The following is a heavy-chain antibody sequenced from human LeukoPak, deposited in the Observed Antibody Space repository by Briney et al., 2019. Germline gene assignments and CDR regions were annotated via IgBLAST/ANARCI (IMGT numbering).Heavy chain of an antibody. CDR1: GLSVSSNY. Sequence: PGGSLRLSCTPSGLSVSSNYMNWVRQAPGKGLEWVSVIYSDGSAFYADSVKDRFTISSDNYTNTVYLLMNSLRTEETAAYYCAGERDGYNSPAFDYWGQGSLVTVSS. V-gene: IGHV3-66*02. J-gene: IGHJ4*02. CDR2: IYSDGSA. D-gene: IGHD5-24*01. CDR3: AGERDGYNSPAFDY.